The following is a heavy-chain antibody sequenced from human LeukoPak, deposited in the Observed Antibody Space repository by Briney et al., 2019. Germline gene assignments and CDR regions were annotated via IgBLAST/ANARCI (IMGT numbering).Heavy chain of an antibody. CDR3: AREAYYYDTSGYVDY. D-gene: IGHD3-22*01. V-gene: IGHV3-53*01. J-gene: IGHJ4*02. CDR2: IYSGERT. CDR1: GFSVRSNY. Sequence: GGSLRLSCAASGFSVRSNYMSWVRQAPGKGLEWVSVIYSGERTYYAESVEGRFTIYRDNSKKTLYLQMDSLRVEDTAVYYCAREAYYYDTSGYVDYWGQGTLVTVSS.